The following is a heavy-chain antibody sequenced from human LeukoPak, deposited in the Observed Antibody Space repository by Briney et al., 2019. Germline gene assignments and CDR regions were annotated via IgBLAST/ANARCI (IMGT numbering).Heavy chain of an antibody. J-gene: IGHJ4*02. D-gene: IGHD5-18*01. CDR2: ISSDGNNR. CDR1: RFTFSRYA. V-gene: IGHV3-30-3*01. Sequence: PGGSLRLSCAASRFTFSRYAMDWVRQAPGKGLECVAAISSDGNNRYYADSVKGRFTIPRDNSKNTLYLQMDSLRAEDTAVYYCARDLGGYNYFDYWGQGTLVTVSS. CDR3: ARDLGGYNYFDY.